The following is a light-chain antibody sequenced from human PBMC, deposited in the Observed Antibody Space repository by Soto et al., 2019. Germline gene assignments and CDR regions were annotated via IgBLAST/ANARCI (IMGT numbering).Light chain of an antibody. CDR2: GAS. CDR1: QSVSSN. Sequence: EIVMTQSPATLSVSPGERATLSCRASQSVSSNLAWYQQKPGQAPRLRIYGASTRATGIQARFSGSGSGTEFTLTISSLQSEDFAVYYCQPYNNWPPLTFGGGTKVEIK. CDR3: QPYNNWPPLT. V-gene: IGKV3-15*01. J-gene: IGKJ4*01.